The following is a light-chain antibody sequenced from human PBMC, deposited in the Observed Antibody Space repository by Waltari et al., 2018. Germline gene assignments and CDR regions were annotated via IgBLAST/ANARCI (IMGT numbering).Light chain of an antibody. CDR2: DGI. Sequence: QSALTQPRSVSGSPGQSVTISCTGTSSDVGAYNHVTWYQHHPGKAPKLMLYDGIKRPAGVPDRFSGSKSGNTASLTISGLQAEDEADYYCCSRAGTYTLVFGGGTKLTVL. J-gene: IGLJ2*01. CDR1: SSDVGAYNH. CDR3: CSRAGTYTLV. V-gene: IGLV2-11*01.